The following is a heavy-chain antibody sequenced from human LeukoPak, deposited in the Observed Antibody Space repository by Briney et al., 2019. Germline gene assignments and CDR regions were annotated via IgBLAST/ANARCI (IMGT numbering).Heavy chain of an antibody. D-gene: IGHD3-3*01. V-gene: IGHV1-24*01. Sequence: GASVKVSCKVSGNRLSELSIQWVRQAPGKGLECMGGFDPEEAKMVYAQNFQGRVTMTEDTSTQTAYMELSGLTSDDTAVYYCTTRSGDFWSGFVNWGQGTLVTVSS. CDR2: FDPEEAKM. CDR1: GNRLSELS. J-gene: IGHJ4*02. CDR3: TTRSGDFWSGFVN.